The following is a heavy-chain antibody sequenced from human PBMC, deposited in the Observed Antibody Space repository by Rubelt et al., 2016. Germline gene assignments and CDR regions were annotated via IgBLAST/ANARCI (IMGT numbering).Heavy chain of an antibody. D-gene: IGHD6-6*01. CDR2: SGGT. V-gene: IGHV1-2*02. CDR3: ARSKLAARNLFDY. J-gene: IGHJ4*02. Sequence: SGGTNYAQKFQGRVTMTRDTSISTAYMELSRLRSDDTAVYYCARSKLAARNLFDYWGQGTLVTVSS.